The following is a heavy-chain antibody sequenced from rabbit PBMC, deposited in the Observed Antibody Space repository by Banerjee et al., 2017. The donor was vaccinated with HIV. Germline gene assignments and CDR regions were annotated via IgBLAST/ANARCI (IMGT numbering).Heavy chain of an antibody. D-gene: IGHD2-1*01. Sequence: QSLEESGGDLVKPGASLTLTCTASGVDFSTYYMCWVRQAPGKGPEWVACIHAGDGSTDYASWAKGRFTISKTSSTTVTLQMTSLTAADTATYFCARDVGDSNDARASLNLWGQGTLVTVS. CDR3: ARDVGDSNDARASLNL. CDR2: IHAGDGST. CDR1: GVDFSTYY. V-gene: IGHV1S40*01. J-gene: IGHJ4*01.